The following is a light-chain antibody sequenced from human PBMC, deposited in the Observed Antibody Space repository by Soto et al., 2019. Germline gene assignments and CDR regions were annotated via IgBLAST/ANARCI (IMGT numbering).Light chain of an antibody. V-gene: IGKV1-5*01. CDR1: QTISTW. Sequence: IQMTQSPSTLSASVRDRVTITCRASQTISTWLAWYQQKPGNAPKLLIYDASTLQSGVPSRFSGSASGTEFTLTISSLQPEDSAAYYCQQANSFPLTFGGGTKVDIK. CDR2: DAS. J-gene: IGKJ4*01. CDR3: QQANSFPLT.